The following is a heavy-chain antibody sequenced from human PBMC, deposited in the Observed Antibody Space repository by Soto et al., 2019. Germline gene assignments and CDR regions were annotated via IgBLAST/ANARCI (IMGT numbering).Heavy chain of an antibody. CDR1: GFTFSDHY. CDR3: ARGHYGLDV. Sequence: QVQLVESGGGVVKPGGSLRLYCAASGFTFSDHYMSWIRQVPGKGLEWVSYISNSGYTIYYGDSVRGRFTISRDNAKNSLYLRMNSLSAEDTAVYYCARGHYGLDVWGQGTTVTVSS. J-gene: IGHJ6*02. CDR2: ISNSGYTI. V-gene: IGHV3-11*01.